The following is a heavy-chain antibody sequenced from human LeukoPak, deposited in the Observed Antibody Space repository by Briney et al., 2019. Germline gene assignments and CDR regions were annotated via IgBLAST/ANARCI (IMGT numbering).Heavy chain of an antibody. V-gene: IGHV3-23*01. CDR1: GFTFSSYA. Sequence: GGSLRLSCAASGFTFSSYAMSWVRQAPGKGLEWVSAISGSGGSTYYADSVKGRFTISRDNSKNTLYLQMNSLRAEDTAVYYCANQRGIYDSSGYYYWGQGTLVTVSS. CDR2: ISGSGGST. D-gene: IGHD3-22*01. J-gene: IGHJ4*02. CDR3: ANQRGIYDSSGYYY.